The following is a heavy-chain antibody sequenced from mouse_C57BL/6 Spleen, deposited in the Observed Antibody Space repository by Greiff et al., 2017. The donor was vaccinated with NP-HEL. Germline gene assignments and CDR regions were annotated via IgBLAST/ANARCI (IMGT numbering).Heavy chain of an antibody. CDR1: GYTFTSYW. Sequence: VQLQQSGAELVRPGSSVKLSCKASGYTFTSYWMDWVKQRPGQGLEWIGNIYPSDSETHYNQKFKDKATLTVDKSSSTAYMQLSSLTSEDSAVYYCARSHYYGSSFFAYWGQGTLVTVSA. D-gene: IGHD1-1*01. CDR2: IYPSDSET. V-gene: IGHV1-61*01. CDR3: ARSHYYGSSFFAY. J-gene: IGHJ3*01.